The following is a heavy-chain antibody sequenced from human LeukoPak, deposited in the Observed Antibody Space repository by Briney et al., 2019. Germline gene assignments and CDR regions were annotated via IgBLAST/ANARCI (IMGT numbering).Heavy chain of an antibody. CDR1: GYTFTSYG. Sequence: ASVKVSCKASGYTFTSYGINWVRQAPGQGFKWMGWISAYNGHTNYAQKLQGRVTMTTDTSTSTAYMELRSLRSDDTAVYYCALYGSGWNFDYWGQGSLVTVSS. D-gene: IGHD6-19*01. V-gene: IGHV1-18*01. CDR3: ALYGSGWNFDY. CDR2: ISAYNGHT. J-gene: IGHJ4*02.